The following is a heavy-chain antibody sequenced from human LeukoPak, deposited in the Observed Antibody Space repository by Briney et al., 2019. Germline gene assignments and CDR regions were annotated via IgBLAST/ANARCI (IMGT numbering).Heavy chain of an antibody. Sequence: PSETLSLTCTVSGDSMRGYYWTWIRHLPGKGLQWIGYMHDSGSSTYNPSLKSRVSILLDTSNNQISLKLRSVTAADTALYYCARKYPRDWLDVFDLWGRGTMVTVSS. V-gene: IGHV4-59*01. CDR2: MHDSGSS. J-gene: IGHJ3*01. CDR3: ARKYPRDWLDVFDL. D-gene: IGHD3-9*01. CDR1: GDSMRGYY.